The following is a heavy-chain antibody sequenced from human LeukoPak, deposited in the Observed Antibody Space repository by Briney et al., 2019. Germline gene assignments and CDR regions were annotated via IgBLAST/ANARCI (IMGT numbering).Heavy chain of an antibody. V-gene: IGHV3-23*01. D-gene: IGHD1-26*01. CDR2: ISGSGGST. J-gene: IGHJ4*02. CDR3: AKDVGGSYYGVSHQEFDY. CDR1: GFTFSSYA. Sequence: PGGSLRLSCAASGFTFSSYAMSWVRQAPGKGLEWVSAISGSGGSTYYADSVKGRFTISRDNSKNTLYLQMNSLRAEDTAVYYCAKDVGGSYYGVSHQEFDYWGQGTLVTVSS.